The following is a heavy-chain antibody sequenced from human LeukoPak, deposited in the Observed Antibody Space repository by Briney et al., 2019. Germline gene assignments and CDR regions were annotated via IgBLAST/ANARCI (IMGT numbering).Heavy chain of an antibody. V-gene: IGHV1-46*03. CDR1: GYTFTSYY. CDR3: ARAPAYCGGDCYPDY. Sequence: ASVKVSCKASGYTFTSYYMHWVRQAPGQGLEWMGITNPSGGSTSYAQKFQGRVTMTRDTSTSTVYMELSSLRSEDTAVYYCARAPAYCGGDCYPDYWGQGTLVTVSS. CDR2: TNPSGGST. J-gene: IGHJ4*02. D-gene: IGHD2-21*01.